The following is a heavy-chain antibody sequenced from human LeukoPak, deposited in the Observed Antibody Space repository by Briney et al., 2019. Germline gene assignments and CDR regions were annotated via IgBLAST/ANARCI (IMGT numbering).Heavy chain of an antibody. V-gene: IGHV3-7*01. CDR3: ARDIAAAGLFLDY. J-gene: IGHJ4*02. D-gene: IGHD6-13*01. CDR2: MKYDGSEK. CDR1: GFTFSSYW. Sequence: PGGSLRLSCAASGFTFSSYWMSWVRQAPGKGLEWVANMKYDGSEKDYVDSVKGRFTISRDNAKNSLYLQMNSLRAEDTAVYYCARDIAAAGLFLDYWGRGTLVTVSS.